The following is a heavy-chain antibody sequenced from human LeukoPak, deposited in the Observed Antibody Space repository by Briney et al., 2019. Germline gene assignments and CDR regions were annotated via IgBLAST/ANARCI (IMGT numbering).Heavy chain of an antibody. V-gene: IGHV3-23*01. D-gene: IGHD5-18*01. CDR2: ISGSGGST. J-gene: IGHJ4*02. CDR3: AKDGTWIQLWLAY. Sequence: VGSPRLSCAASGFTFNSYAMSWVRQAPGKGLEWVSAISGSGGSTYYADSVKGRFTMSRDNSKNTLYLQMNSLRAEDTAVYYCAKDGTWIQLWLAYWGQGTLVSASS. CDR1: GFTFNSYA.